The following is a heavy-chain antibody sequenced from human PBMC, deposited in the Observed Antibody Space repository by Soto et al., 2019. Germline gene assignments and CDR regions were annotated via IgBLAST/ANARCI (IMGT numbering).Heavy chain of an antibody. CDR2: IIPIFGTA. CDR3: ARLAKRIQLWGSDAFDI. J-gene: IGHJ3*02. CDR1: GGTFSSYA. V-gene: IGHV1-69*13. D-gene: IGHD5-18*01. Sequence: SVKVSCKASGGTFSSYAISWVRQAPGQGLEWMGGIIPIFGTANYAQKFQGRVTITADESTSTAYMELSSLRSEDTAVYYCARLAKRIQLWGSDAFDIWGQGTTVTVSS.